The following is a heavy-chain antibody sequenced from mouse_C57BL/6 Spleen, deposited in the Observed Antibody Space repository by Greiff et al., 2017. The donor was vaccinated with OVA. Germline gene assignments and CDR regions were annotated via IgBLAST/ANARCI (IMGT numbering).Heavy chain of an antibody. V-gene: IGHV1-15*01. Sequence: VQLQQSGAELVRPGASVTLSCKASGYTFTDYEMHWVKQTPVHGLEWIGAIDPETGGTAYNQKFKGKAILTADKSSSTAYMELRSLTSEDSAVYYCTRSYCGGSYADYWGQGTTLTVSA. D-gene: IGHD1-1*01. CDR2: IDPETGGT. CDR3: TRSYCGGSYADY. J-gene: IGHJ2*01. CDR1: GYTFTDYE.